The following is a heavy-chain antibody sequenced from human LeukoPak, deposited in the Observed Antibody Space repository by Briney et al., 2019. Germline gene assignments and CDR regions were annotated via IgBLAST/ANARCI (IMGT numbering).Heavy chain of an antibody. CDR3: ARDHFGIAAAGTWDY. J-gene: IGHJ4*02. CDR1: GGSISSSSYY. D-gene: IGHD6-13*01. CDR2: IYYSGST. V-gene: IGHV4-39*07. Sequence: SETLSLTCAVSGGSISSSSYYSGWIRHPPGKGLEWIGSIYYSGSTYYNPSLKSRVTISVDTSKNQFSLKLSSVTAADTAVYYCARDHFGIAAAGTWDYWGQGTLVTVSS.